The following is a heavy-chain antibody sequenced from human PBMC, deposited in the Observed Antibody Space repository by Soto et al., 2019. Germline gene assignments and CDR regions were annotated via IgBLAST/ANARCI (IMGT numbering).Heavy chain of an antibody. D-gene: IGHD3-22*01. CDR3: ARLGGYYQAFDS. J-gene: IGHJ4*02. Sequence: ETLSLTCTVSGGSISSYYWSWIRQPPGKGLEWIGYIYYSGSTNYHPSLKSRVTISLDTSKNQFSLKLSSVTAADTAVYYCARLGGYYQAFDSWGQGTLVTVSS. CDR2: IYYSGST. CDR1: GGSISSYY. V-gene: IGHV4-59*08.